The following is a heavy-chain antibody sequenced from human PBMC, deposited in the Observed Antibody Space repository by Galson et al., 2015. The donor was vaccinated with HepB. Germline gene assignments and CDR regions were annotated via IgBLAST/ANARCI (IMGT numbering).Heavy chain of an antibody. J-gene: IGHJ3*02. D-gene: IGHD1-26*01. CDR2: ISYDGSNK. V-gene: IGHV3-30*18. Sequence: SLRLSCAASGFTFSSYGMHWVRQAPGKGLEWVAVISYDGSNKYYADSVKGRFTISRDNSKNTLYLQMNSLRAEDTAVYYCAKAATCGSCRRPNAFDIWGQGTMVTVPS. CDR3: AKAATCGSCRRPNAFDI. CDR1: GFTFSSYG.